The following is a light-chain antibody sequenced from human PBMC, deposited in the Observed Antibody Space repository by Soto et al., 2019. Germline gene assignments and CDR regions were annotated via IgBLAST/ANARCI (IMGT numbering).Light chain of an antibody. CDR3: PPYDKLLPT. CDR1: QDISNY. J-gene: IGKJ4*01. CDR2: DAS. V-gene: IGKV1-33*01. Sequence: DIQMTQSPSSLSASVGDRVTITCQASQDISNYLNWYQQKPGKAPKLLIYDASNLETGVPSRLSGSVSGKDFTFTISSLKPEAIAKYYCPPYDKLLPTFGGWTKVEIK.